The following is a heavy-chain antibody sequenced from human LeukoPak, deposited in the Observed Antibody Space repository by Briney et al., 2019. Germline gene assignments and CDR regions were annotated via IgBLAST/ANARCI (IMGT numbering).Heavy chain of an antibody. D-gene: IGHD3-9*01. V-gene: IGHV4-38-2*02. Sequence: PSETLSLTCTVSGYSIRSGFYWGWIRHPPGKGLEWIGNIYHSGITYYTPSLKSRVTISVDTSKNQFYLKLNSVTAADTAVYYCARAVGSFDWLPLFDYWGQGTLVTVSS. J-gene: IGHJ4*02. CDR2: IYHSGIT. CDR3: ARAVGSFDWLPLFDY. CDR1: GYSIRSGFY.